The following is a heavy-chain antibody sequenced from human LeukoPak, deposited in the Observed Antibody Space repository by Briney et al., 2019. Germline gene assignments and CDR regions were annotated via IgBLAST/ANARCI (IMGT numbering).Heavy chain of an antibody. CDR2: ISAYNGNT. CDR3: ARLRDNNRHYYYYYMDV. J-gene: IGHJ6*03. D-gene: IGHD1/OR15-1a*01. V-gene: IGHV1-18*01. CDR1: GYTFTSYG. Sequence: ASVKVSCKTFGYTFTSYGISWVRQAPGQGLEWMGWISAYNGNTNYAQKFQGRVTMTTDTMTTDTSTSTAYMELRSLRSDDTAVYYCARLRDNNRHYYYYYMDVWGKGTTVTVSS.